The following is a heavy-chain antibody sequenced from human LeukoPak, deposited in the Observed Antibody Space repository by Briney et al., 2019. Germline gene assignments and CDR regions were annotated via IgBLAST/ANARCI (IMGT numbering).Heavy chain of an antibody. CDR1: GYTFTSYD. CDR2: MNPNSGNT. D-gene: IGHD3-22*01. Sequence: ASVKVSCKASGYTFTSYDINWVRQATGQGLEWMGWMNPNSGNTGYAQKFQGRVTMTRNTSISTAYMELSSLRSEDTAVYYCARGFPPRRSYDSSGYYSYNFDYWGQGTLVTVSS. CDR3: ARGFPPRRSYDSSGYYSYNFDY. V-gene: IGHV1-8*01. J-gene: IGHJ4*02.